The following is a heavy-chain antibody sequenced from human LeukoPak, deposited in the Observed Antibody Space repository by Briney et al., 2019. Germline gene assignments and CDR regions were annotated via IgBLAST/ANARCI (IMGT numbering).Heavy chain of an antibody. CDR3: ARGRYSGNWFDP. V-gene: IGHV4-31*03. J-gene: IGHJ5*02. D-gene: IGHD3-10*01. Sequence: SETLSLTRTVSGGSISSGGYYWSWIRQHPGRGLEWIGYIYYSGSTYYNPSLKSRVTISVDTSKNQFSLKLSSVTAADTAVYYCARGRYSGNWFDPWGQGTLVTVSS. CDR1: GGSISSGGYY. CDR2: IYYSGST.